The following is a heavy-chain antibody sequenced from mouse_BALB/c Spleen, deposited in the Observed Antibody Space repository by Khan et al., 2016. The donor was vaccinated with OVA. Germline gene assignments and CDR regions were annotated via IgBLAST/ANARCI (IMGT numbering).Heavy chain of an antibody. CDR3: AEGWDVAY. D-gene: IGHD4-1*01. Sequence: EVQLQESGPGLVKPSQALSLTCTVTGYSLTSHYAWNWIRQFPGNKLEWMGYISYSGVTCNNPSPKSRISTTRDTSKHQFFLQLNSVTTEDTATYYCAEGWDVAYWGQGTLVTVSA. CDR1: GYSLTSHYA. CDR2: ISYSGVT. V-gene: IGHV3-2*02. J-gene: IGHJ3*01.